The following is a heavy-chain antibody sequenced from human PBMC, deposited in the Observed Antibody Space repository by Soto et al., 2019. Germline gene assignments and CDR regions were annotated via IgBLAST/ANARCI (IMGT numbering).Heavy chain of an antibody. CDR2: IIPIFGTA. J-gene: IGHJ4*02. Sequence: SVKVSCKASGGTFSSYAISWVRQAPGQGLEWMGGIIPIFGTANYAQKFQGRVTITADKSTSTAYMELSSLRSEDTAVYYCARSTETTMIAHFDYWGQGTLVTVSS. V-gene: IGHV1-69*06. CDR3: ARSTETTMIAHFDY. CDR1: GGTFSSYA. D-gene: IGHD3-22*01.